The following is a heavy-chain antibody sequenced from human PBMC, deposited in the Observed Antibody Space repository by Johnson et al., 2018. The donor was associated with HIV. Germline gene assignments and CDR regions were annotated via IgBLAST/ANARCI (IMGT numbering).Heavy chain of an antibody. CDR2: ISGSGFAT. Sequence: QMMLVESGGGVVQPGRSLRLSCAASGFTSKNSYMSGIRQAPGKGREWLSYISGSGFATYYADSVKGRFTISRDNAKNSLFLQMNGLRAEDTAVYYCARAPYNWNLGLFDAFDVWGQGTKVTVSA. CDR3: ARAPYNWNLGLFDAFDV. D-gene: IGHD1-7*01. J-gene: IGHJ3*01. V-gene: IGHV3-11*04. CDR1: GFTSKNSY.